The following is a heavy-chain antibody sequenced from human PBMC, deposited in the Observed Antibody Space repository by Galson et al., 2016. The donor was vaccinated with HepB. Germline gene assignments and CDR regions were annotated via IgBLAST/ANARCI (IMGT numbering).Heavy chain of an antibody. D-gene: IGHD2-8*01. V-gene: IGHV3-30*03. CDR2: VSFDGFNK. J-gene: IGHJ4*02. Sequence: SLRLSCAASGFTFSNYEMQWVRQAPGKGLEWVAVVSFDGFNKYYTDSVKGRFTISRDNSNNTLHLQLDSLRTEDTAVYYCVRDSWGKYYDTNGRLYWGRGTLVTVSS. CDR1: GFTFSNYE. CDR3: VRDSWGKYYDTNGRLY.